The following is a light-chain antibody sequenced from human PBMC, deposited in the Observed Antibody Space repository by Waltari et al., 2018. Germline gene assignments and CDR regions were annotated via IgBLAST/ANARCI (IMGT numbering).Light chain of an antibody. Sequence: EIVLTQSPGTLSLSPGERATLSCRASQTVSSISFTWYQQKHGQAPRLLIYGTSNRAIGIPDRFSGSGSGTDFTLTISRLEPEDFAVYYCQQYDGIVVTFGGGTKVEI. CDR3: QQYDGIVVT. CDR1: QTVSSIS. J-gene: IGKJ4*01. CDR2: GTS. V-gene: IGKV3-20*01.